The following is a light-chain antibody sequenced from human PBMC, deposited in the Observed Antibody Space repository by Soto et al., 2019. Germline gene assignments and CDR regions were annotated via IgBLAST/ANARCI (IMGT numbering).Light chain of an antibody. Sequence: EIVLTQSPGTLSLSPGERATLSCRASQSVTSYYLAWYQQKPGQAPRLLIYGASSRATGIPDRFSGSGSGADFTLTISRLEPEDFALYYCQQYATYPVTFGGGTKVDIK. J-gene: IGKJ4*01. CDR3: QQYATYPVT. CDR2: GAS. CDR1: QSVTSYY. V-gene: IGKV3-20*01.